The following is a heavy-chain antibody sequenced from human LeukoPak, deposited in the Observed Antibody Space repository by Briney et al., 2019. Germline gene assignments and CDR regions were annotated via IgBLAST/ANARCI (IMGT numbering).Heavy chain of an antibody. Sequence: ASVKVSCKASGYTFTSYGISWVRQAPGQGLEWMGWISAYNGNTNYAQKLQGRVTMTTDTSTSTAYMELRSLRSDDTAVYYCARDSAYCSGGSCSYSDWFDPWGQGTLVTVSS. V-gene: IGHV1-18*01. J-gene: IGHJ5*02. CDR1: GYTFTSYG. D-gene: IGHD2-15*01. CDR3: ARDSAYCSGGSCSYSDWFDP. CDR2: ISAYNGNT.